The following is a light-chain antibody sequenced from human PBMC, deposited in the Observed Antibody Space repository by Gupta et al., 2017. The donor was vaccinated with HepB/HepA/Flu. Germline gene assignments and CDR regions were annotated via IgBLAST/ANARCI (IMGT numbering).Light chain of an antibody. CDR2: VVS. CDR1: QGISNY. J-gene: IGKJ5*01. Sequence: DTQLTQSPSFLSASVGDRVTITCRASQGISNYLAWYQQKPGKAPKLLIYVVSTLQSGVPSRFSGSGSGTEFTLTISGLQPEDFATYCCQQRNNYPITFGQGTRLEMK. V-gene: IGKV1-9*01. CDR3: QQRNNYPIT.